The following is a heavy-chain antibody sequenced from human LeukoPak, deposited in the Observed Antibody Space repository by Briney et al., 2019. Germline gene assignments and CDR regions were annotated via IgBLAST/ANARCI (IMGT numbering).Heavy chain of an antibody. CDR2: ISSSGSTI. CDR3: TRFNYYDSSGFYYFDY. V-gene: IGHV3-11*04. D-gene: IGHD3-22*01. CDR1: GFTFSDYY. Sequence: GGSLRLSCAASGFTFSDYYMSWIRQAPGKGLEWVSYISSSGSTIYYADSVKGRFSISRRNAKHSLYLQMNSLRAEDTAVYYCTRFNYYDSSGFYYFDYWGQGTLVTVSS. J-gene: IGHJ4*02.